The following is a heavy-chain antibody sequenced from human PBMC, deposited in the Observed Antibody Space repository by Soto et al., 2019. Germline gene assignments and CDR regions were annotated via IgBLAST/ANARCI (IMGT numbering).Heavy chain of an antibody. Sequence: ASVKVSCKASGYTFSTYGITWVRQAPGQGLEWMGWIRVHNGYTTYAQNFQGRVTMTTDTSTNKAYMEVRSLRYDDTAIYYCARVIRFLAWSDYWGQGTLVTVSS. D-gene: IGHD3-3*01. V-gene: IGHV1-18*01. J-gene: IGHJ4*02. CDR1: GYTFSTYG. CDR3: ARVIRFLAWSDY. CDR2: IRVHNGYT.